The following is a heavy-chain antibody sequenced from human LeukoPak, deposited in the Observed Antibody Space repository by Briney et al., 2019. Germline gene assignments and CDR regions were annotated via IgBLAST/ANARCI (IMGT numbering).Heavy chain of an antibody. CDR1: GFTFDDYA. CDR3: AKAGEEVVPAASFDY. V-gene: IGHV3-9*01. J-gene: IGHJ4*02. Sequence: GRSLRLSCAASGFTFDDYAMHWVRQAPGKGLEWVSGISWNSGSIGYADSVKSRFTISRDNAKNSLYLQMNSLRAEDTALYYCAKAGEEVVPAASFDYWGQGTLVTVSS. D-gene: IGHD2-2*01. CDR2: ISWNSGSI.